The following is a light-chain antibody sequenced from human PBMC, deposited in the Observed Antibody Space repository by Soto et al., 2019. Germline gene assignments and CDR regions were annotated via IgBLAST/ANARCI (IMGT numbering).Light chain of an antibody. CDR3: VAWETSLPTTIL. Sequence: QSVLTHPPSVSAAPGQKVIISCSGSSSNIESNFVSWYQQLPGTAPKLLIFDNYKRPSGIPDRFSGSKSGTSATLGIPGLQTGDEADYYCVAWETSLPTTILVGGGTKLTVL. CDR1: SSNIESNF. CDR2: DNY. V-gene: IGLV1-51*01. J-gene: IGLJ2*01.